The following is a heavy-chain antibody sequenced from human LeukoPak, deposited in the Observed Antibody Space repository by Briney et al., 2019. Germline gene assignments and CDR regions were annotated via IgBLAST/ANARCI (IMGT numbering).Heavy chain of an antibody. D-gene: IGHD3-10*01. CDR2: IYYSGST. J-gene: IGHJ6*02. CDR3: ARGWGYYGSGSQSRGYGMDV. CDR1: GGSISSSSYY. V-gene: IGHV4-39*07. Sequence: SETLSLTCTVSGGSISSSSYYWGWIRQPPGKGLEWIGSIYYSGSTYYNPSLKSRVTISVDTSKNQFSLKLSSVTAADTAVYYCARGWGYYGSGSQSRGYGMDVWGQGTTVTVSS.